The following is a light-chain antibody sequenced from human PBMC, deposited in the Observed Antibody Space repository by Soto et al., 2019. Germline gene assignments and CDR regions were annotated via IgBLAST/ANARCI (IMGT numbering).Light chain of an antibody. J-gene: IGKJ4*01. CDR1: QSVRSF. CDR3: QQRRSWPPALS. V-gene: IGKV3-11*01. CDR2: DAS. Sequence: EIVLTQSPATLSLSPGERATLSCRASQSVRSFLAWYQQKPGQAPRLLIYDASNRATGVPGRFSGSGSGTDFTLTISSLEPEDFAVYYCQQRRSWPPALSSXGGTKVDIK.